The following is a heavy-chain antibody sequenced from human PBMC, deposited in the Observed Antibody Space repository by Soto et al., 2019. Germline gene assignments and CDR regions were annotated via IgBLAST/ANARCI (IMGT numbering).Heavy chain of an antibody. Sequence: EVQLVESGGGLVKPGGSLRLSCAASEFTFSSYSMNWVRQAPGKGLEWVSSIGISSSYIYCADSVKGRFIISRDNAKNSLYLQMNSLRAEYTAVYYCTSTMAGALDIWGQGTMVTVSS. CDR3: TSTMAGALDI. J-gene: IGHJ3*02. CDR1: EFTFSSYS. V-gene: IGHV3-21*01. D-gene: IGHD3-10*01. CDR2: IGISSSYI.